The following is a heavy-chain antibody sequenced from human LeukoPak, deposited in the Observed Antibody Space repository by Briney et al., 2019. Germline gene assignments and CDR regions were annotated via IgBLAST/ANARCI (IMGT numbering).Heavy chain of an antibody. CDR1: GGSISSSSYY. CDR3: ARLVLLWFGESPNWFDP. D-gene: IGHD3-10*01. CDR2: IYYSGST. J-gene: IGHJ5*02. V-gene: IGHV4-39*01. Sequence: SETLSLTCTVSGGSISSSSYYWGWIRQPPGKGLEWIGSIYYSGSTYYNPSLKSRVTISVDTSKNQFSQKLSSVTAADTAVYYCARLVLLWFGESPNWFDPWGQGTLVTVSS.